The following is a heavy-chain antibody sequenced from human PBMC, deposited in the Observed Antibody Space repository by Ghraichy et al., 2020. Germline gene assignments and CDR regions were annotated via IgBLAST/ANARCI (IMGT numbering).Heavy chain of an antibody. J-gene: IGHJ4*02. CDR3: ARIGSTGSSRY. CDR2: ISTYNGRT. V-gene: IGHV1-18*04. D-gene: IGHD1-26*01. Sequence: ASVQVSCKTSGYSFTSYSLSWVRQAPGQGLEWMGWISTYNGRTTYAQNFQGRLTMTTNTSTDTAHMELRSLRSDDTALYFCARIGSTGSSRYWGQGSLVTVSS. CDR1: GYSFTSYS.